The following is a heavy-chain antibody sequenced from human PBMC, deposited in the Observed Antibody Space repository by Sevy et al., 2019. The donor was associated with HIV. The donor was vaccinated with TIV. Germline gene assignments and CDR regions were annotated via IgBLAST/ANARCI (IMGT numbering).Heavy chain of an antibody. V-gene: IGHV1-18*01. CDR2: ISVYNWNT. D-gene: IGHD5-12*01. Sequence: ASVKVSCKCSGFTFIDYGFSWVRQAPGQGLEWMAWISVYNWNTKYAQKFQDRVTVTVDSTTNSAYMELRSLRSDDTAVYFCARASRDGYNPRPFDYWGQGTLVTVSS. CDR1: GFTFIDYG. CDR3: ARASRDGYNPRPFDY. J-gene: IGHJ4*02.